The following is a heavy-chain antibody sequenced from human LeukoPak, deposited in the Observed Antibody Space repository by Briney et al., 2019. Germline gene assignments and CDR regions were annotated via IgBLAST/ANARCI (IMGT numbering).Heavy chain of an antibody. J-gene: IGHJ4*02. D-gene: IGHD3-16*02. CDR3: PIMITSGGVIVGDY. Sequence: SETLSLTCTVSGGSISSSSYYWGWIRQPPGKGLEWIGSIYYSGSTYYNPSLKSRVTISVDTSKNQFSLKLSSVTAADTAVYYCPIMITSGGVIVGDYWGQGTLVTVSS. CDR2: IYYSGST. CDR1: GGSISSSSYY. V-gene: IGHV4-39*07.